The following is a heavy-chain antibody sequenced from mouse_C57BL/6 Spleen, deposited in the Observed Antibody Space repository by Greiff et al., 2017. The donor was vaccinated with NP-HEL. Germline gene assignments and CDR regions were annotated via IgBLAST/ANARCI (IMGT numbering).Heavy chain of an antibody. J-gene: IGHJ2*01. V-gene: IGHV1-64*01. Sequence: QVQLQQPGAELVKPGASVKLSCKASGYTFTSYWMHWVKQRPGQGLEWIGMIHPNSGSTNYNEKFKSKATLTVDKSSSTAYMQLSSLTSEDSAVYYCARSGLYLGFDYWGQGTTLTVSS. D-gene: IGHD3-3*01. CDR1: GYTFTSYW. CDR2: IHPNSGST. CDR3: ARSGLYLGFDY.